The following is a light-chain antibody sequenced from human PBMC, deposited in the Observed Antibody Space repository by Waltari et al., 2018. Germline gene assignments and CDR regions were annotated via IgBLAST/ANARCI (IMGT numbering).Light chain of an antibody. Sequence: DIQMTQSPSTLSASVGDRVTIACRASQSIRSRLAWYQQKPGKAPKLLIYKASSLESGVPSRFSGSGSGTEFTLTISSLQPDDFATYYCQQYNSYSYTFGQGTKLEI. V-gene: IGKV1-5*03. CDR1: QSIRSR. CDR3: QQYNSYSYT. CDR2: KAS. J-gene: IGKJ2*01.